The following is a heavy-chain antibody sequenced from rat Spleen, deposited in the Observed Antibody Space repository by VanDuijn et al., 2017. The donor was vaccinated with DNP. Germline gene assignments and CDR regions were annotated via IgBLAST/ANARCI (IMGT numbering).Heavy chain of an antibody. CDR1: GFTFSDYY. CDR3: ATNNYFDY. V-gene: IGHV5-25*01. CDR2: INTDGGST. J-gene: IGHJ2*01. Sequence: EVQLVESGGGSVQPGRSLRLSCEVSGFTFSDYYMAWVRQAPKKGLEWVASINTDGGSTYYPDSVKGRFTISRDNTKNTLYLQMDSLRSEDTATYYCATNNYFDYWGQGVMVTVSS. D-gene: IGHD3-4*01.